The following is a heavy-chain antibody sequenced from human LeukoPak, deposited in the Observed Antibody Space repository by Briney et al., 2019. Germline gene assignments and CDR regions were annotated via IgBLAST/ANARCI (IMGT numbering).Heavy chain of an antibody. CDR3: ARKIVGVYSYDY. CDR1: GYTFTNYG. Sequence: GASVKVPCKASGYTFTNYGITWVRQAPGQGLEYLGWINTNSGNTYYAQKLQDRVTMTTDTSTSTAYMELRSLRSDDTAVYYCARKIVGVYSYDYWGQGTLVTVSS. V-gene: IGHV1-18*01. CDR2: INTNSGNT. D-gene: IGHD1-26*01. J-gene: IGHJ4*02.